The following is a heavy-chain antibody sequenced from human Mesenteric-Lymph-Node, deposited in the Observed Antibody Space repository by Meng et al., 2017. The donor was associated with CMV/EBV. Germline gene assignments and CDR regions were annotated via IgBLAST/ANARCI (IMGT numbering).Heavy chain of an antibody. V-gene: IGHV1-18*01. CDR3: ARGGYCSSTSCLRVGSIDY. D-gene: IGHD2-2*01. CDR2: ISAYNGNT. J-gene: IGHJ4*02. Sequence: FTGYGISWVRQAPGQGLEWMGWISAYNGNTNYAQKLQGRVTMTTDTSTSTAYMELRSLRSDDTAVYYCARGGYCSSTSCLRVGSIDYWGQGTPVTVSS. CDR1: FTGYG.